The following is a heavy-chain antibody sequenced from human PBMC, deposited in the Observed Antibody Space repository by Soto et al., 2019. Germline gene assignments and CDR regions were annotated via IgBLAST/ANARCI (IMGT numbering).Heavy chain of an antibody. CDR1: GFTFSTYW. CDR2: ISTDGSST. CDR3: ARATGSNHPFDY. Sequence: EVLLVESGGGLVQPGGSLRLSCVATGFTFSTYWMHWVRQGPGKGLVWVSRISTDGSSTTYADSVKGRFTISRDNAKNTLYLQMNSLRAEDTAVYYCARATGSNHPFDYWGQGSLVTVSS. V-gene: IGHV3-74*01. D-gene: IGHD2-2*01. J-gene: IGHJ4*02.